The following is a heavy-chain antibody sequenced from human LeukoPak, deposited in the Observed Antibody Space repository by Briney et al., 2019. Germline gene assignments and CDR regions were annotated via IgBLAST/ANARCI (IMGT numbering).Heavy chain of an antibody. D-gene: IGHD3-10*01. CDR1: GVIVRSNY. J-gene: IGHJ4*02. V-gene: IGHV3-66*01. CDR3: ATRRFGELTY. CDR2: LYHGGST. Sequence: GGSLRLSCVGSGVIVRSNYMTWVRQAPGKGLEWVSILYHGGSTYYADSVRGRFSISRDTSKNTLYLQMNSLRVEDTAVYYCATRRFGELTYWGQGTLVTVSS.